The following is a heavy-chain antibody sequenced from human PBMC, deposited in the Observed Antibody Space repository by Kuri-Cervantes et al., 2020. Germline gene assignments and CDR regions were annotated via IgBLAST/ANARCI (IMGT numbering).Heavy chain of an antibody. CDR2: INYSGTT. D-gene: IGHD1-7*01. CDR3: ARHNWNYPSLYYYYGMDV. J-gene: IGHJ6*02. Sequence: SETLSLTCTVSGRSISSGTFYWGWIRQPPGKGLEWIGNINYSGTTYYTPSLKSRVTISVDTSKNQFSLRLRSVTAADTAVYYCARHNWNYPSLYYYYGMDVWSQGSTVTVSS. CDR1: GRSISSGTFY. V-gene: IGHV4-39*01.